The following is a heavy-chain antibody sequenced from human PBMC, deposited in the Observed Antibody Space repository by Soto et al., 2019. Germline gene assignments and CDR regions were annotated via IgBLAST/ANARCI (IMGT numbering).Heavy chain of an antibody. J-gene: IGHJ6*02. CDR1: GYTFTGYY. D-gene: IGHD3-3*01. CDR2: INPNSGGT. CDR3: AREGTIFGVVTPDGMDV. Sequence: ASVKVSCKASGYTFTGYYMHWVRQAPGQGLEWMGWINPNSGGTNYAQKFQGRVTITADESTSTAYMELSSLRSEDTAVYYCAREGTIFGVVTPDGMDVWGQGTTVTVSS. V-gene: IGHV1-2*02.